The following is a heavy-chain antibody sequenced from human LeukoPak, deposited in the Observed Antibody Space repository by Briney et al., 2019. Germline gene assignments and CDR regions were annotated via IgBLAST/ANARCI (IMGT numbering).Heavy chain of an antibody. D-gene: IGHD3-9*01. J-gene: IGHJ3*02. V-gene: IGHV1-18*01. CDR2: ISAYNGNT. CDR1: GYTFTGYG. CDR3: ARDHLPPNDDILTGYYGAYDAFDI. Sequence: ASVKVSCKASGYTFTGYGTSWVRQAPGQGLEWMGWISAYNGNTNYAQKLQGRVTMTTDTSTSTAYMELRSLRSDDTAVYYCARDHLPPNDDILTGYYGAYDAFDIWGQGTMVTVSS.